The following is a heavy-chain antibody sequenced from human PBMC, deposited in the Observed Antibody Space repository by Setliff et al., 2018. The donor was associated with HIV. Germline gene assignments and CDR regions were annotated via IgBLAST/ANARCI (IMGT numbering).Heavy chain of an antibody. Sequence: SETLSLTCAVYGGSFSGYYWFWIRQPPGKGLEWIGYIYHSGITYYNPSLKSRVTISLDTSKNQFSLKLRSVTAADTAVYYCARGIAAAEGYFDYWGQGTLVTVSS. CDR3: ARGIAAAEGYFDY. CDR2: IYHSGIT. CDR1: GGSFSGYY. V-gene: IGHV4-34*09. J-gene: IGHJ4*02. D-gene: IGHD6-13*01.